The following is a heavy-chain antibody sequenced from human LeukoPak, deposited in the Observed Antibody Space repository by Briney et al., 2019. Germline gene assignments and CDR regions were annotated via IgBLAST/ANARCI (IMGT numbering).Heavy chain of an antibody. Sequence: GGSLRLSCAASGFTFSSHSMNWVRQAPGKVLEWVSSISSSSSYIYYADSVKGRFTISRDNAKNSLYLQMNSLRAEDTAVYYCARDLYSGSYLDVWGKGTTVTVSS. CDR1: GFTFSSHS. V-gene: IGHV3-21*01. D-gene: IGHD1-26*01. CDR2: ISSSSSYI. CDR3: ARDLYSGSYLDV. J-gene: IGHJ6*03.